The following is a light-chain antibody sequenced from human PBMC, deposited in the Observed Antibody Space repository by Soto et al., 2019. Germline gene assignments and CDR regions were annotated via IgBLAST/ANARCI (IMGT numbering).Light chain of an antibody. J-gene: IGKJ1*01. Sequence: EIVKTHSQGTLSLSPGERATLSCRASQSVSSSYLAWYHQKPGQAPRLLIYGASSRATGIPARFSGSGSGTEFTLTISSLQSEDFAVYYCQQYNNWPTFGQGTKVDVK. CDR3: QQYNNWPT. CDR1: QSVSSSY. V-gene: IGKV3-15*01. CDR2: GAS.